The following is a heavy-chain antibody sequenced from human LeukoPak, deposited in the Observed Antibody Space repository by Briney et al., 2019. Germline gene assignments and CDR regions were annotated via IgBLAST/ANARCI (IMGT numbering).Heavy chain of an antibody. CDR3: ARDTGTTYYYGSGSSDGMDV. V-gene: IGHV3-66*01. J-gene: IGHJ6*02. Sequence: PGGSLRLSCAASGFIVSSNYMSWVRQAPGKGLEWVSVIYSGGSTYYADSVKGRFTISRDNSKNTLYLQMNSLRAEDTAVYYCARDTGTTYYYGSGSSDGMDVWGQGTTVTVSS. CDR2: IYSGGST. D-gene: IGHD3-10*01. CDR1: GFIVSSNY.